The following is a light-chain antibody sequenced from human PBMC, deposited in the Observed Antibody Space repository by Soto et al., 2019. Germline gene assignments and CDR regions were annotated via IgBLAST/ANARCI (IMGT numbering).Light chain of an antibody. Sequence: EIVLTQSPGTLSLSPGERATLSCRASQSVSSSYLAWYQQKPGQAPRLLIYGASSRATGIPDRFSGSGSGTEFTLTISRLEPEDFAVYYCQQYGSSPLLGPYARSGYTFGQGTKLEIK. V-gene: IGKV3-20*01. CDR2: GAS. CDR1: QSVSSSY. CDR3: QQYGSSPLLGPYARSGYT. J-gene: IGKJ2*01.